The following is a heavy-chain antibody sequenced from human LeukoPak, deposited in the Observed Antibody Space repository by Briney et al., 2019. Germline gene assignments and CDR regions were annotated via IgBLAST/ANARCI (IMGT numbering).Heavy chain of an antibody. J-gene: IGHJ3*02. D-gene: IGHD3-3*01. CDR1: GGSVRSSTYY. CDR3: AKTGGATHYDGFWSGRTDAFDI. V-gene: IGHV4-39*02. Sequence: PSETLSLTCTVTGGSVRSSTYYWGWIRQPPGKGLEYIGNIFWSGSTYYNPSLKSRVTISVDTSQNHFSLRLRSVTAADTAVYYCAKTGGATHYDGFWSGRTDAFDIWGQGTMVTVSS. CDR2: IFWSGST.